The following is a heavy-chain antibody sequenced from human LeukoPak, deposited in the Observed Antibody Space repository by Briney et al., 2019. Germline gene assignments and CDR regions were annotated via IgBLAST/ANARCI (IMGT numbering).Heavy chain of an antibody. Sequence: GGSLRLSCAASGFTFSSYAMSWVRQAPGKGLEWVSGISGSGGSTYYADSVRGRFTISRDNSKNTLYLQMNSLRAEDTAVYYCARDGGSGIIIMWYFDYWGQGTLVTVSS. CDR2: ISGSGGST. CDR3: ARDGGSGIIIMWYFDY. D-gene: IGHD3-10*01. CDR1: GFTFSSYA. J-gene: IGHJ4*02. V-gene: IGHV3-23*01.